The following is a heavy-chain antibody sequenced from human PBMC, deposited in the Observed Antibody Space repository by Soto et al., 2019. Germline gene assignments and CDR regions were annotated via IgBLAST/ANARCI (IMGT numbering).Heavy chain of an antibody. CDR2: IIPIFGTA. D-gene: IGHD3-16*02. V-gene: IGHV1-69*13. CDR3: ARESLRPDYYYYGMDV. J-gene: IGHJ6*02. CDR1: GGTFSSYA. Sequence: ASVKVSCKASGGTFSSYAISWVRQAPGQGLEWMGGIIPIFGTANYAQKFQGRVTITADESTSTAYMELSSLRSEDTAVYYCARESLRPDYYYYGMDVWGQGTTVTVSS.